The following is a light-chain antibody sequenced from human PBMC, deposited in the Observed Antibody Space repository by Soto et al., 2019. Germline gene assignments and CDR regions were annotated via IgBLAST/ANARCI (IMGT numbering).Light chain of an antibody. Sequence: EIVMTQSPATLSVSPGERATLSCRASQSVSTNLAWYQQKPGQAPRLLIYRASIRATGIPARFSGSGSGTDFTLTISGLQSDDFAVYYCQHYNNWPPWTFGKGTKVEIK. CDR2: RAS. V-gene: IGKV3-15*01. CDR1: QSVSTN. CDR3: QHYNNWPPWT. J-gene: IGKJ1*01.